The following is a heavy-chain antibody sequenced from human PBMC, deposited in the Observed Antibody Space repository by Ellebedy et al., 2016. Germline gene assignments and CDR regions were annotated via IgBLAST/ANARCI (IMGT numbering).Heavy chain of an antibody. CDR1: GFTFSSYS. V-gene: IGHV3-23*01. Sequence: GGSLRLXXAASGFTFSSYSMNWVRQAPGTGLEWVSSISGATGRTYSADSVKGRFTISRDISKNTLFLQMNSLRAEDTAIYYCAKVAGSRTGSFDYWGQGTLVTVSS. D-gene: IGHD1-1*01. J-gene: IGHJ4*02. CDR2: ISGATGRT. CDR3: AKVAGSRTGSFDY.